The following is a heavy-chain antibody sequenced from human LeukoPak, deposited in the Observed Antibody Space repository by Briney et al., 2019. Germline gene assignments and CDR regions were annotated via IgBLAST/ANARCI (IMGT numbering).Heavy chain of an antibody. D-gene: IGHD3-22*01. CDR3: ARGFYDSSAFDY. CDR1: GFTFSSYS. V-gene: IGHV3-21*01. Sequence: GGSLRLSCAASGFTFSSYSMNWVRQAPGKGLEWASSISSSSSYIYYADSVKGRFTISRDNAKNSLYLQMNSLRAEDTAVYYCARGFYDSSAFDYWGQGTLVTVSS. J-gene: IGHJ4*02. CDR2: ISSSSSYI.